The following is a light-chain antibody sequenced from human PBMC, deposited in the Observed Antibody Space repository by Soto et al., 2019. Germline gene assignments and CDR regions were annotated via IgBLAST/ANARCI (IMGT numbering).Light chain of an antibody. J-gene: IGKJ5*01. CDR2: AAS. CDR1: QRVDNNY. V-gene: IGKV3-20*01. Sequence: DIVLTQSPDTLSLSPGERATLSCRASQRVDNNYLAWYQQKPGQAPRPLIYAASNRAPGIPDRFRGSGSGTDFSLTISRLEPEDFAVYYCQQYAGSPWTFGQGTRLEIK. CDR3: QQYAGSPWT.